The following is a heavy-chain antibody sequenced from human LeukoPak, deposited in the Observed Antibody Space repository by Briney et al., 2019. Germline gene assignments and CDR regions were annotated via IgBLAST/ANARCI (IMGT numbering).Heavy chain of an antibody. CDR1: GYTFTGYY. CDR3: ARESTSNHRQYYYYYYMDV. D-gene: IGHD2-2*01. J-gene: IGHJ6*03. CDR2: INPNSGGT. Sequence: ASVKVSCKTSGYTFTGYYMHWVRQAPGQGLEWMGWINPNSGGTNYAQKFQGRVTMTRDTSISTAYMELSRLRSDHTAVYYCARESTSNHRQYYYYYYMDVWGKGTTVTVSS. V-gene: IGHV1-2*02.